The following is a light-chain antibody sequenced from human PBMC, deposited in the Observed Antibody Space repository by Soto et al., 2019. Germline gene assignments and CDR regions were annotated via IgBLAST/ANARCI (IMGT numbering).Light chain of an antibody. CDR1: ENINIF. J-gene: IGKJ5*01. CDR3: QQYENLPT. V-gene: IGKV1-33*01. CDR2: DAS. Sequence: DIQMTQSPSSLSASVGDRVTITCQVSENINIFFNWYQQKPGRAPKLLIYDASNLEAGVPSRFRGSGSGTDFTFTISRLQPEDIATYYCQQYENLPTFGQGTRLEI.